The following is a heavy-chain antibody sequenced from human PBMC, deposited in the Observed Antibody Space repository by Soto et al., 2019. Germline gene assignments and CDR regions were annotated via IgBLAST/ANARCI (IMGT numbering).Heavy chain of an antibody. CDR1: GYTFTSYD. J-gene: IGHJ6*02. CDR2: MNPNSGNT. CDR3: ARGFGVVMPNGMDV. D-gene: IGHD3-3*01. V-gene: IGHV1-8*01. Sequence: ASVKVSCKASGYTFTSYDINWVRQATGQGLEWMGWMNPNSGNTGYAQKFQGRVTMTRNTSISTAYMELSSLRSEDTAVYYSARGFGVVMPNGMDVWGQGITVTV.